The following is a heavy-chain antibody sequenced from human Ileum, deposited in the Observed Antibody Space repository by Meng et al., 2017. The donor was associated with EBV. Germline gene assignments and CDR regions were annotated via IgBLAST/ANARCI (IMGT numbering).Heavy chain of an antibody. J-gene: IGHJ4*02. V-gene: IGHV1-3*01. CDR2: INAGNGNT. Sequence: QVQLVQSGAEVKKPGASVKVSCKASGYTLTSYAMHWVRQAPGQRLEWMGWINAGNGNTKYSQRFQGRVTITRDTSASTAYMELSSLRSEDTTVYYCARAGYDSSGYYPQPVGYWGQGTLVTVSS. D-gene: IGHD3-22*01. CDR1: GYTLTSYA. CDR3: ARAGYDSSGYYPQPVGY.